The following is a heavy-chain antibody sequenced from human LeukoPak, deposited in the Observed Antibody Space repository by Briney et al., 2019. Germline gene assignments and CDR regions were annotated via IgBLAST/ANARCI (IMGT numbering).Heavy chain of an antibody. CDR1: GGSLSSSTYY. Sequence: PETLSLTCTVPGGSLSSSTYYWGWIRHPPGKGLEWIGSIYYSGSTYYNPSLKTRVTISVDTSKNQVSLKLSSVAAADKAVYYWAREAAATVAAFDIWGQGTMVTVSS. V-gene: IGHV4-39*07. D-gene: IGHD4-23*01. CDR3: AREAAATVAAFDI. CDR2: IYYSGST. J-gene: IGHJ3*02.